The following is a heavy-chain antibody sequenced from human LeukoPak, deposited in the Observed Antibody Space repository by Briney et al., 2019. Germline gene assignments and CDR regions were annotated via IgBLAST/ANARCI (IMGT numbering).Heavy chain of an antibody. D-gene: IGHD3-10*01. CDR2: IYNSGST. J-gene: IGHJ5*02. V-gene: IGHV4-31*03. Sequence: SQTLSLTCTVSGGSLSSGGYYWSWVRQHPGKGLEWLGYIYNSGSTYYNPSLKSRVTISVDTSKNQFSLKLSSVSAADTAVYYCARDNYGSGRQLYFHPWRQGTLVTVSS. CDR3: ARDNYGSGRQLYFHP. CDR1: GGSLSSGGYY.